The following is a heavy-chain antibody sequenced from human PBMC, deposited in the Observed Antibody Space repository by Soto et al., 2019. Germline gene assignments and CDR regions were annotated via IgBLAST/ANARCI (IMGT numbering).Heavy chain of an antibody. Sequence: GGSLRLSCAASGFTFTRYSMNWVRQAPGKGLEWVSSISSTTNYIYYGDSMKGRFTISRDNAKNSLYLEMNSLKTEDTAVYYCTTDDPINSYWGQGTLVTVSS. CDR3: TTDDPINSY. CDR1: GFTFTRYS. J-gene: IGHJ4*02. V-gene: IGHV3-21*03. CDR2: ISSTTNYI.